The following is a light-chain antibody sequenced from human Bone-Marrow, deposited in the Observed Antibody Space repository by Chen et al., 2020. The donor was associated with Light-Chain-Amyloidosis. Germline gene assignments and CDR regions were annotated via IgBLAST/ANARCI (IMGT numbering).Light chain of an antibody. V-gene: IGLV3-25*03. CDR2: RDT. CDR3: QSADSSGTYEGI. Sequence: YELTQPPSVAVSPGQTARITCTGDDLPTKYAYWYQQKPGQAPVLVIHRDTERPSGISERFSGSSSGTTATLTISGVQAEDEADYHCQSADSSGTYEGIFGGGTKLTVL. J-gene: IGLJ2*01. CDR1: DLPTKY.